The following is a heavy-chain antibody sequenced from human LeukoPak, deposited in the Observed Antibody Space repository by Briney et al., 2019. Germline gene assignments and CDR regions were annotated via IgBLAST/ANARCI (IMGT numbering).Heavy chain of an antibody. CDR3: AKDRTGIEYYFDY. Sequence: GGSLRLSCAASGFTFSSYSMNWVRQAPGKGLEWVSYISSSSSTIYYADSVKGRFTISRDNAKNSLYLQMNSLRAEDTAVYYCAKDRTGIEYYFDYWGQGTLVTVSS. CDR1: GFTFSSYS. D-gene: IGHD7-27*01. V-gene: IGHV3-48*04. J-gene: IGHJ4*02. CDR2: ISSSSSTI.